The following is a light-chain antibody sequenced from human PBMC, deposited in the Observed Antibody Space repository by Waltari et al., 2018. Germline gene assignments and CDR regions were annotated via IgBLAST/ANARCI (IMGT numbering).Light chain of an antibody. Sequence: EIVLTQSPGTLSLSPGERATLSCRASQSLSSTYLAWYQLKPGQAPRLLIYGASSRAAGIPERFSGSGSGTDFTLTISRLEPEDFAVYYCQQYNKSPYTFGRGTKLRIK. CDR3: QQYNKSPYT. CDR2: GAS. V-gene: IGKV3-20*01. CDR1: QSLSSTY. J-gene: IGKJ2*01.